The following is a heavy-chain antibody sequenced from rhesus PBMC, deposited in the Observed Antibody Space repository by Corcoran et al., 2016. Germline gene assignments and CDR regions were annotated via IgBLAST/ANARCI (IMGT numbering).Heavy chain of an antibody. V-gene: IGHV2-161*01. Sequence: QVQLQDSGPGLVKPSETLSLTCAVPGYSIRSGSGRSCIRPPPGKALEWLANIYWDDEKFCATSRGGRLTISKDTSKNQVVLTMTNMDPVETATYYCARATPYTNYRYFDFWGQGALVTVSS. CDR1: GYSIRSGSG. CDR2: IYWDDEK. J-gene: IGHJ1*01. D-gene: IGHD4-23*01. CDR3: ARATPYTNYRYFDF.